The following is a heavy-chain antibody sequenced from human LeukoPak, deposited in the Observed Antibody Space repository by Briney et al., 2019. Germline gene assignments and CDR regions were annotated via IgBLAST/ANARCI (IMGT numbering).Heavy chain of an antibody. J-gene: IGHJ5*02. CDR2: IYTSGST. Sequence: SETLSLTCTVSGGSISSGSYYWSWIRQPAGKGLEWIGRIYTSGSTNYNPSLKSRVTMSVDTSKNQFSLKLSSVTAADTAVYYCARSGLYYDFWRPFLKVFDPWGQGTLVTVSS. V-gene: IGHV4-61*02. D-gene: IGHD3-3*01. CDR3: ARSGLYYDFWRPFLKVFDP. CDR1: GGSISSGSYY.